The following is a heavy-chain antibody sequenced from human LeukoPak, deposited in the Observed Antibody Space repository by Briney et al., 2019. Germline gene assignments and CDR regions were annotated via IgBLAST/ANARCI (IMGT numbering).Heavy chain of an antibody. V-gene: IGHV4-39*01. J-gene: IGHJ1*01. D-gene: IGHD6-19*01. CDR3: AGHRAVAGSGYFHH. Sequence: PSETLSLTCTVSGASISGSIYYWAWIRQPPGKGLEWIGSSYHNGGTYYKSSLESRVTISVDTSKNQFSLKLTSMTAADTAFYYCAGHRAVAGSGYFHHWGQGTLVTVSS. CDR2: SYHNGGT. CDR1: GASISGSIYY.